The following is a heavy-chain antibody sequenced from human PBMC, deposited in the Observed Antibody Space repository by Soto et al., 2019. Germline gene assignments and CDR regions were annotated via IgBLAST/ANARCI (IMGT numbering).Heavy chain of an antibody. CDR2: IDPSDSYI. D-gene: IGHD3-16*02. CDR1: GYSFTSYW. V-gene: IGHV5-10-1*01. Sequence: GESLKISCKGSGYSFTSYWINWVRQMPGKGLEWMGTIDPSDSYINYSPSFQGHVTISADKSISTAYLQWSSLKASDTAMYYCARHFVHASTRPYIDYWGQGILVTVAS. CDR3: ARHFVHASTRPYIDY. J-gene: IGHJ4*02.